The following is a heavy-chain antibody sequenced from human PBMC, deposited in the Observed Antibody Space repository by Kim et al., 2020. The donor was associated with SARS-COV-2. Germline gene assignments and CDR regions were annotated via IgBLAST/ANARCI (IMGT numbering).Heavy chain of an antibody. D-gene: IGHD2-21*01. Sequence: SETLSLTCAVYGGSFSGYYWSWIRQPPGKGLEWIGEINHSGSTNYNPSLKSRVTISVDTSKNQFSLKLSSVTAADTAVYYCARGVPTLRGRGYYFDYWGQGTLVTVSS. CDR2: INHSGST. V-gene: IGHV4-34*01. J-gene: IGHJ4*02. CDR1: GGSFSGYY. CDR3: ARGVPTLRGRGYYFDY.